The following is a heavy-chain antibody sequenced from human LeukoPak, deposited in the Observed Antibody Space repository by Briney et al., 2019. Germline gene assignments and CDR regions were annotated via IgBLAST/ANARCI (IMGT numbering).Heavy chain of an antibody. CDR1: GFTFSSYA. CDR3: AKDRTGGIAVAGTDY. D-gene: IGHD6-19*01. V-gene: IGHV3-23*01. J-gene: IGHJ4*02. CDR2: ISGSGGST. Sequence: GGSLRLSCAASGFTFSSYAISWVRQAPGKGLEWVSAISGSGGSTYYADSVKGRFTISRDNSKNTLYLQVNSLRAEDTAVYYCAKDRTGGIAVAGTDYWGQGTLVTVSS.